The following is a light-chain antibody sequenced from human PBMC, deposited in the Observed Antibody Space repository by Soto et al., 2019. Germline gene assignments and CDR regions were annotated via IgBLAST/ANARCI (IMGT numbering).Light chain of an antibody. Sequence: EIVMTQSPATLSVSPGERATLSCRASQSVSSNLAWYQQKPGQAPRLLIYGASTMATGIPATFSGSGSRTEFTLTISSLQSEDFAVYYCQQYNNLPLTFRQETKLEIK. CDR1: QSVSSN. CDR3: QQYNNLPLT. V-gene: IGKV3-15*01. J-gene: IGKJ2*01. CDR2: GAS.